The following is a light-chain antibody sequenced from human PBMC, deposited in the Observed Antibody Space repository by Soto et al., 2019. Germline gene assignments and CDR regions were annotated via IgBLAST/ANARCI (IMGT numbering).Light chain of an antibody. CDR2: DVS. CDR1: SSDVGGYNY. Sequence: QSALTQPASVSASPGQSITISCTGTSSDVGGYNYVSWYQQHPGKAPKLMIYDVSNRPSGVSNRFSGSKSGNTASLTISGFQAEDEADYYCSSYTSSSTLVFGGGTKVTVL. J-gene: IGLJ2*01. CDR3: SSYTSSSTLV. V-gene: IGLV2-14*01.